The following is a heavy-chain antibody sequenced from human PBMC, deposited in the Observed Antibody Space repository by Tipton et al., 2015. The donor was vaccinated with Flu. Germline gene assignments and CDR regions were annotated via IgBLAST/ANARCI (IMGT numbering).Heavy chain of an antibody. J-gene: IGHJ4*02. V-gene: IGHV3-23*01. CDR2: FSGSGTT. CDR1: GFTFSRYG. Sequence: GSLRLSCAASGFTFSRYGMSWVRQAPGKGLEWVAGFSGSGTTYFADSVKGRFTISRDFSKNTMYLQMNSLRAEDTAVYYCAKVIPELVSGLDYWGQGTLVTVSS. CDR3: AKVIPELVSGLDY. D-gene: IGHD5/OR15-5a*01.